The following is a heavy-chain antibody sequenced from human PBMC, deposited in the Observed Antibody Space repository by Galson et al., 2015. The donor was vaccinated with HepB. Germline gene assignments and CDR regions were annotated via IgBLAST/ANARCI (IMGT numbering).Heavy chain of an antibody. CDR2: ISYDGLKE. CDR1: GFTFSSYA. Sequence: SLRLSCAASGFTFSSYAMHWVRQAPGKGLEWVAVISYDGLKEYYADSVKGRFTISRDNSKSTLYLQMNSLTTDDTAMYYCAKPVSSWYYFDYWGQGTQVTVSS. D-gene: IGHD6-13*01. J-gene: IGHJ4*02. CDR3: AKPVSSWYYFDY. V-gene: IGHV3-30*04.